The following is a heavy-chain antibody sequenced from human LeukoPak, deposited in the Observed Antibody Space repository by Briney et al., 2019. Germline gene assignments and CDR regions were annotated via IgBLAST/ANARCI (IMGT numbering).Heavy chain of an antibody. CDR2: ISSSSSYI. V-gene: IGHV3-21*01. Sequence: GGSLRLSCAASGFTFSSYSMNWVRQAPGKGLEWVSSISSSSSYIYYADSVKGRFTISRDNAKNSLYLQMNSLRAEDTAVYYCARDSIGYDFWSGYHHFDYWGQGTLVTVSS. CDR1: GFTFSSYS. D-gene: IGHD3-3*01. J-gene: IGHJ4*02. CDR3: ARDSIGYDFWSGYHHFDY.